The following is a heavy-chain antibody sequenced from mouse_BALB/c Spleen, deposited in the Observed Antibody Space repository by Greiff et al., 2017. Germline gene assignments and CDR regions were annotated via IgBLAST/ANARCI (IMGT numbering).Heavy chain of an antibody. J-gene: IGHJ4*01. CDR3: ARHVRLRGYYYAMDY. D-gene: IGHD2-2*01. CDR1: GFSLTSYG. Sequence: VQLQQSGPDLVAPSQSLSITCTVSGFSLTSYGVHWVRQPPGKGLEWLVVIWSDGSTTYNSALKSRLSISKDNSKSQVFLKMNSLQTDDTAMYYCARHVRLRGYYYAMDYWGQGTSVTVSS. CDR2: IWSDGST. V-gene: IGHV2-6-2*01.